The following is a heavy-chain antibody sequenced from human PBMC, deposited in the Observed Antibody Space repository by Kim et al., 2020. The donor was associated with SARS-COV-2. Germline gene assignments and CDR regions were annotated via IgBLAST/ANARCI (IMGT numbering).Heavy chain of an antibody. D-gene: IGHD6-6*01. V-gene: IGHV1-24*01. J-gene: IGHJ4*02. CDR3: ATVPSPPESTPFDY. Sequence: ASVKVSCKVSGYTLTELSMHWVRQAPGKGLEWMGGFDPEDGETIYAQKFQGRVTMTEDTSTDTAYMELSSLRSEDTAVYYCATVPSPPESTPFDYWGQGTLVTVSS. CDR2: FDPEDGET. CDR1: GYTLTELS.